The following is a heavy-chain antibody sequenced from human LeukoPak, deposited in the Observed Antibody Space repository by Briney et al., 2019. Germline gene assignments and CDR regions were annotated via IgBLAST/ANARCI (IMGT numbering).Heavy chain of an antibody. CDR3: ARAYYGSGSYYVDY. V-gene: IGHV1-69*02. CDR1: GGTFSSYT. D-gene: IGHD3-10*01. CDR2: IIPILGIA. J-gene: IGHJ4*02. Sequence: ASVKVSCKASGGTFSSYTISWVRQAPGQGLEWMGRIIPILGIANYAQKFQGRVTITADKFTSTAYMELSSLRSEDTAVYYCARAYYGSGSYYVDYWGQGTLVTVSS.